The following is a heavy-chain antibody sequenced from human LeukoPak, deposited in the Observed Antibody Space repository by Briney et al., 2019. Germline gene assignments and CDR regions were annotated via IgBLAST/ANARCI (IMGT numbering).Heavy chain of an antibody. CDR1: GFTFSSYA. Sequence: GGSLRLSCAASGFTFSSYAMNWVRQAPGKGLEWVSAISGRDGSTYYADSVKGRFTISRDNSKNTLYLQMNSLRAEDTAVYYCAKIRPPAYDIWGQGTMVTVSS. D-gene: IGHD3-3*02. J-gene: IGHJ3*02. CDR2: ISGRDGST. V-gene: IGHV3-23*01. CDR3: AKIRPPAYDI.